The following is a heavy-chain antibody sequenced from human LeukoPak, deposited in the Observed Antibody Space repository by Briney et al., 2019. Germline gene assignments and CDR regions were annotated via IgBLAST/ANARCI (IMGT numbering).Heavy chain of an antibody. CDR3: ARPSPPGDGYNPPDY. J-gene: IGHJ4*02. D-gene: IGHD5-24*01. Sequence: GGSLRLSCAASGFTFSNYVMNWVRRAPGKGLEWVAFIRHDGSIKYYADSVKGRITISRDNSKNTVFLQMNNLRTEDTAVYFCARPSPPGDGYNPPDYWGQGTLVTVSS. CDR1: GFTFSNYV. V-gene: IGHV3-30*02. CDR2: IRHDGSIK.